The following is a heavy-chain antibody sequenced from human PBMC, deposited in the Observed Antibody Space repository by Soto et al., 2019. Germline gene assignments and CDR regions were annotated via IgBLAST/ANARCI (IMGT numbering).Heavy chain of an antibody. Sequence: ASVKVSCKASGYTFTSYDINWVRQATGQGLEWMGWMNPNSGNTGYAQKFQGRVTMTRNTSISTAYMELSSLRSEDTAVYYCARGVTITMVRGYYYYYYMDVWGKGTTVTVSS. V-gene: IGHV1-8*01. CDR3: ARGVTITMVRGYYYYYYMDV. CDR2: MNPNSGNT. D-gene: IGHD3-10*01. J-gene: IGHJ6*03. CDR1: GYTFTSYD.